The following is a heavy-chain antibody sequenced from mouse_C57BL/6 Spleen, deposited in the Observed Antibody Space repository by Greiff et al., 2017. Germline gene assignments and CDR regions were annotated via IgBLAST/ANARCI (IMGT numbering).Heavy chain of an antibody. J-gene: IGHJ2*01. D-gene: IGHD4-1*01. CDR2: IWTGGGT. Sequence: VQLVASGPGLVAPSQSLSITCTVSGFSLTSYAISWVRQPPGKGLEWLGVIWTGGGTNYNSALKSRLSISKDNSKSQVFLKMNSLQTDDTARYYCARNRNWDGSVLYFDYWGQGTTLTVSS. CDR3: ARNRNWDGSVLYFDY. V-gene: IGHV2-9-1*01. CDR1: GFSLTSYA.